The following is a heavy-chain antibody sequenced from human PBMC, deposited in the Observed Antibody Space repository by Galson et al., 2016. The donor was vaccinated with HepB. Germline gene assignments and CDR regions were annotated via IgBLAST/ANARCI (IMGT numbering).Heavy chain of an antibody. D-gene: IGHD6-19*01. J-gene: IGHJ6*02. CDR2: ITEGSNTI. Sequence: SLRLSCAASGFTFSSHTMNWVRQPPGKGLEWVSLITEGSNTIHYADSVKGRFTISRDNLKNSLYLQMNSLRVEDTAVYYCVRSTTVADVYYGMDVWGQGTTVTVAS. CDR1: GFTFSSHT. CDR3: VRSTTVADVYYGMDV. V-gene: IGHV3-48*04.